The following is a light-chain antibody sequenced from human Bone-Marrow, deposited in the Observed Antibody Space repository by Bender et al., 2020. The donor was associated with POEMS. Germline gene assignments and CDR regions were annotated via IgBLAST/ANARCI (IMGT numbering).Light chain of an antibody. V-gene: IGLV2-8*01. CDR2: EVN. CDR3: AAWDDSLTGFFV. J-gene: IGLJ1*01. Sequence: QSALTQPPSASGSPGQSVTISCTGTSTGVGAYNYVSWYQQHPGKAPKLMIYEVNKRPSGVPDRFSGSKSGNTASLTVSGLQADDEADYYCAAWDDSLTGFFVFGTGTKVTVL. CDR1: STGVGAYNY.